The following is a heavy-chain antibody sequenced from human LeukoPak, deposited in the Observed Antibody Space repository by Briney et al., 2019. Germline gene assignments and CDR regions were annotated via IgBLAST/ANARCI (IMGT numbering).Heavy chain of an antibody. D-gene: IGHD4-17*01. J-gene: IGHJ4*02. CDR3: AREGPTVTRKFDY. V-gene: IGHV3-30-3*01. CDR2: ISYDGSNK. Sequence: PGRSLRLSCAASGFTFSSYAMHWVRQAPGKGLEWVAVISYDGSNKYYADSVKGRFTISRDNSKNTLYLQMNSLRAEDTAVYYCAREGPTVTRKFDYWGQGTLVTVSS. CDR1: GFTFSSYA.